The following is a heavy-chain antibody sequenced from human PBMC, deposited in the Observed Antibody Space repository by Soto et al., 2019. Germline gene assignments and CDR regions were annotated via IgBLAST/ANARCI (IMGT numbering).Heavy chain of an antibody. CDR1: GYSFASYW. CDR2: IDPSDSYT. Sequence: PGESLKISCKGSGYSFASYWISWVRQMPGKGLEWMGRIDPSDSYTNYSPSFQGHVTISADKSISTAYLQWSSLKASDTAMYYCASGAMAAAGAIDYWGQGTLVTVSS. J-gene: IGHJ4*02. CDR3: ASGAMAAAGAIDY. D-gene: IGHD6-13*01. V-gene: IGHV5-10-1*01.